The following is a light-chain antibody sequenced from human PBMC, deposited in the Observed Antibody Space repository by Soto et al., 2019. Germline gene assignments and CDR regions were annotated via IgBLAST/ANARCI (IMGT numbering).Light chain of an antibody. CDR1: SSDVGDYNY. CDR3: SSYAGSNNFGV. V-gene: IGLV2-8*01. Sequence: QSALTQPPSVSGSPGQSVTISCTGTSSDVGDYNYVSWYQHQPDKAPKLMIYEVTKRPSGVPDRFSGSKSGNTASLTASGLQAEDEADYYCSSYAGSNNFGVFGGGTKLTVL. J-gene: IGLJ2*01. CDR2: EVT.